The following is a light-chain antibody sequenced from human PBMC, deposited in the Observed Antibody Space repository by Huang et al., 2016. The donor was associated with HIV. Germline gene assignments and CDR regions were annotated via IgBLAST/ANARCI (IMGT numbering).Light chain of an antibody. CDR2: DAS. CDR3: QQRSAWPLT. J-gene: IGKJ4*01. Sequence: EIVLTQSPATLSLSPGERATLSCRASQSVRSYLAWSQQKPAQAPRLLIYDASNRATGIPARFSGSGSGTDFTLTISNLQSEDFAVYYCQQRSAWPLTFGGGTKVEI. V-gene: IGKV3-11*01. CDR1: QSVRSY.